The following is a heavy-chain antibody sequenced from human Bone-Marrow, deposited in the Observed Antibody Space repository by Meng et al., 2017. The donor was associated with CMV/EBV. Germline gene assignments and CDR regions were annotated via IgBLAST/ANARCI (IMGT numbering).Heavy chain of an antibody. Sequence: SETLSLTCAVYGGSFSAYYWSWIRQSPGKGLEWIGEINHSGNTNYNPSLKSRVSMSVDTSKNQVSLRLSSVTAADTAVYYCARDRGSDYDFWSGYPHYYYYYGMDVWGQGTTVTVSS. D-gene: IGHD3-3*01. CDR1: GGSFSAYY. V-gene: IGHV4-34*01. J-gene: IGHJ6*02. CDR2: INHSGNT. CDR3: ARDRGSDYDFWSGYPHYYYYYGMDV.